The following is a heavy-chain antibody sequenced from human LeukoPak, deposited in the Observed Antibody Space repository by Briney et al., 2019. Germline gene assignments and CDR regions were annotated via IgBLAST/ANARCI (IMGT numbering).Heavy chain of an antibody. CDR3: AKNRWAPDSPHYYYDSSGYPDY. Sequence: GGSLRLSCAASGFTFSSYAMSWVRQAPGKGLEWVSAISGSGGSTYYADSVKGRFTISRDNSKNTLYLQMNSLRAEDTAVYYCAKNRWAPDSPHYYYDSSGYPDYWGQGTLVTVSS. CDR1: GFTFSSYA. V-gene: IGHV3-23*01. J-gene: IGHJ4*02. D-gene: IGHD3-22*01. CDR2: ISGSGGST.